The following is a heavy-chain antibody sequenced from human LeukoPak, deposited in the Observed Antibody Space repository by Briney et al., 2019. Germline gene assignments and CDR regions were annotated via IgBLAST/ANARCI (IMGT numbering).Heavy chain of an antibody. V-gene: IGHV3-23*01. Sequence: SGGSLRLSCAASGFTFSSYAMSWVRQAPGKGLEWVSAISGSGGSTYYADSVKGRFTISRDNSKNTLYLQMNSLRAEDTAVYYCARGSGSYYYLDYWGQGTLVTVSS. D-gene: IGHD1-26*01. CDR2: ISGSGGST. J-gene: IGHJ4*02. CDR1: GFTFSSYA. CDR3: ARGSGSYYYLDY.